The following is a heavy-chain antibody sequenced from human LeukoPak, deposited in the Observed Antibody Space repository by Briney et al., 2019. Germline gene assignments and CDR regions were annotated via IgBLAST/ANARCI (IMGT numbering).Heavy chain of an antibody. CDR2: INPKSGGT. J-gene: IGHJ4*02. V-gene: IGHV1-2*02. Sequence: ASVKVSCKASGYTITGYYVHWVRQAPGQGLEWMGWINPKSGGTDCAQKFQGKVTMTRDTSISTAYMELTRLTADDTAVYYCASTACGGNCYFDYWGQGTLVTVSS. CDR1: GYTITGYY. CDR3: ASTACGGNCYFDY. D-gene: IGHD2-21*02.